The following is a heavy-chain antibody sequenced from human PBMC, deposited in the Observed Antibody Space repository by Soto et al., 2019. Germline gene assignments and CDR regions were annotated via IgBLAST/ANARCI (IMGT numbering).Heavy chain of an antibody. D-gene: IGHD5-18*01. Sequence: LSLTCTVSGGSIRSYYWTWIRQPPGKGLEWLGYIFYSGSTFYNPSLKSRVTISIHTSKSQFSLQLTSVTAADTAVYYCARGAADTAMVDSWGQGTMVTVYS. CDR1: GGSIRSYY. CDR3: ARGAADTAMVDS. J-gene: IGHJ4*02. CDR2: IFYSGST. V-gene: IGHV4-59*01.